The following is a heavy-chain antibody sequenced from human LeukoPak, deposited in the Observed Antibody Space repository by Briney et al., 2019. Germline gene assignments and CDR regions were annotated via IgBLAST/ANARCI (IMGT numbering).Heavy chain of an antibody. CDR2: ISAYNGNT. CDR3: ARHLHLPRIVVVPAATPGGY. V-gene: IGHV1-18*01. CDR1: GYTFTSYG. D-gene: IGHD2-2*01. Sequence: GASVKVSCKASGYTFTSYGISWVRQAPGQGLEWMGWISAYNGNTNYAQKLQGRVTMTTDTSTSTAYMELRSLRSDDTAVYYCARHLHLPRIVVVPAATPGGYWGQGTLVTVSS. J-gene: IGHJ4*02.